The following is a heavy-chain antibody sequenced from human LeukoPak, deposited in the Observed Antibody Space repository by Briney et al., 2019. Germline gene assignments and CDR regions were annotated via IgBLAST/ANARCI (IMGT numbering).Heavy chain of an antibody. CDR3: ARPKGSIAARLGWFDP. J-gene: IGHJ5*02. V-gene: IGHV3-64*01. CDR2: ISSNGGST. D-gene: IGHD6-6*01. CDR1: GFTFSSYA. Sequence: PGGSLRLXCAASGFTFSSYAMHWGRQAPGKGLEYVSAISSNGGSTYYANSVKGRFTISRDNSKNTLYLQMGSLRAEDMAVYYCARPKGSIAARLGWFDPWGQGTLVTVSS.